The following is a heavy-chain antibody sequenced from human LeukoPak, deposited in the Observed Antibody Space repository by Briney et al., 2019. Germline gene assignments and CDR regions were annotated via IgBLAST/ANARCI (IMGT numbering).Heavy chain of an antibody. D-gene: IGHD5-18*01. CDR2: IYDSGTK. V-gene: IGHV4-39*02. J-gene: IGHJ6*03. CDR1: GGSISSIGYF. Sequence: SETLSLTCSVSGGSISSIGYFWDWFRQSPGKGLEWIGTIYDSGTKYYNPSLKSRVTISVDTSKNHLSLRLSSVTAADTAVYYCARRVDTTRRYYSFYMDVWGKGTTVTVSS. CDR3: ARRVDTTRRYYSFYMDV.